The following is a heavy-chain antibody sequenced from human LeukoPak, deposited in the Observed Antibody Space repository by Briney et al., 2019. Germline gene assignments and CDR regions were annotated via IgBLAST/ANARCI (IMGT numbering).Heavy chain of an antibody. Sequence: SETLSLTCAVSGYSINSGYYWGWIRQPPGKGLEWIGSIYHSGSTYYNPSLKSRVTISVDTSKNQFSLKLSSVTAADTAVYYCARGVTMVRGAAYFDYWGQRTLVTVSS. V-gene: IGHV4-38-2*01. D-gene: IGHD3-10*01. CDR3: ARGVTMVRGAAYFDY. CDR1: GYSINSGYY. J-gene: IGHJ4*02. CDR2: IYHSGST.